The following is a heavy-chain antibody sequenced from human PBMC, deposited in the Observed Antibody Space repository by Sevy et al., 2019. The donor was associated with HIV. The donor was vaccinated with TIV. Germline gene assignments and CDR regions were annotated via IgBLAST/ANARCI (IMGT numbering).Heavy chain of an antibody. CDR1: GFTFSAYW. D-gene: IGHD2-15*01. J-gene: IGHJ5*02. V-gene: IGHV3-7*04. Sequence: GGSLRLSCAASGFTFSAYWMTWVRQAPGKGLEWVANIKQDGSEKYFVDSVKGRFTISRDNAKNSLFLQMSSLRVEDTGIYYCARALTAPYCSGSSCYPKWFDPWGQGTLVTVSS. CDR3: ARALTAPYCSGSSCYPKWFDP. CDR2: IKQDGSEK.